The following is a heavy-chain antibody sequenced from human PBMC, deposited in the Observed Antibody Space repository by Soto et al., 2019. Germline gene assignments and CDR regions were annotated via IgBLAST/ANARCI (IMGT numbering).Heavy chain of an antibody. Sequence: GGSLRLSCAASGFTFSSYGMHWVRQAPGKGLEWVAVISYDGSNKYYADSVKGRFTISRDNSKNTLYLQMNSLRAEDTAVYYCAKDRRGDIVATSLWNWFDPWGQGTLVTVSS. D-gene: IGHD5-12*01. CDR3: AKDRRGDIVATSLWNWFDP. V-gene: IGHV3-30*18. CDR2: ISYDGSNK. J-gene: IGHJ5*02. CDR1: GFTFSSYG.